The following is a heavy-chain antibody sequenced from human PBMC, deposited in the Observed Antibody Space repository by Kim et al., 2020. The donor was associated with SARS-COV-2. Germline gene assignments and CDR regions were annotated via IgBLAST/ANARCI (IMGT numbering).Heavy chain of an antibody. D-gene: IGHD3-22*01. CDR2: IYYSGRT. CDR1: GGSISSSSYY. CDR3: ARRYYDSSSYFPTNWFDP. V-gene: IGHV4-39*01. Sequence: SETLSLTCTVSGGSISSSSYYWGWIRQPPGKGPEWIGNIYYSGRTLYNPSLKSRVTIFVDTSKNQFSLKLSSVTAADTAVYYCARRYYDSSSYFPTNWFDPWGQGTLVTVSS. J-gene: IGHJ5*02.